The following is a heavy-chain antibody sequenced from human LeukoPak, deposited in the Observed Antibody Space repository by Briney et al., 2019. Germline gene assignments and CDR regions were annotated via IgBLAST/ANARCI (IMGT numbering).Heavy chain of an antibody. D-gene: IGHD2-21*02. CDR2: ISHDGSNK. V-gene: IGHV3-30-3*01. Sequence: GGSLRLSCAASGFTFSSYAVHWVRQAPGKGLEWVAVISHDGSNKYYADSVKGRFTISRDNSKNTLYLQMNSLGAEETAVYYCARDLWTYCGGDCYPDYWGQGTLVTVSS. CDR1: GFTFSSYA. J-gene: IGHJ4*02. CDR3: ARDLWTYCGGDCYPDY.